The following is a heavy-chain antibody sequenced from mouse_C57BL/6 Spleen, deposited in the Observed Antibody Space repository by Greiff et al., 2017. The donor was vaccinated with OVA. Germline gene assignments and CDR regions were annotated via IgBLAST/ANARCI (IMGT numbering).Heavy chain of an antibody. D-gene: IGHD2-5*01. J-gene: IGHJ1*03. CDR2: IDPSDSYT. Sequence: VQLKQPGAELVKPGASVKLSCKASGYTFTSYWMQWVKQRPGQGLEWIGEIDPSDSYTNYNQKFKGKATWTVDTSSSTANMQLSILTSEDTAVYYCTRRDYSNYDWYFDVWGTGTTVTVSS. CDR1: GYTFTSYW. V-gene: IGHV1-50*01. CDR3: TRRDYSNYDWYFDV.